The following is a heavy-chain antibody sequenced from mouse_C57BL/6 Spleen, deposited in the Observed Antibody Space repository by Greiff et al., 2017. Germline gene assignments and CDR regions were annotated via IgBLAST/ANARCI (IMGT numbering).Heavy chain of an antibody. CDR1: GYAFSSYG. CDR3: ARRKFTTGEATDYFDY. CDR2: IYPGDGDT. V-gene: IGHV1-80*01. Sequence: QVQLQQSVAELVKPGASVKISCKASGYAFSSYGMNWVKQRSGKGLEWFGQIYPGDGDTNYNGKFKGKATLTADKSSSAAYMQLSSLTSENSAVYFCARRKFTTGEATDYFDYRGQGTTLSGSS. J-gene: IGHJ2*01. D-gene: IGHD1-1*01.